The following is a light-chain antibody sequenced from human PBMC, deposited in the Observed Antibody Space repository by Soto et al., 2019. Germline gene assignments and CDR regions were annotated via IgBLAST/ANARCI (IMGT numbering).Light chain of an antibody. V-gene: IGKV1-5*03. J-gene: IGKJ2*01. CDR1: QSITTW. CDR3: QQYYNYPYT. CDR2: KAS. Sequence: DIQMTQSPSTLSASVGDRVTITCRASQSITTWLAWYQQKPGKAPKLLIYKASFLESGVPSRFSGSGSGTEFPLTISRLPPDYLANYYCQQYYNYPYTFGQGTKLEIK.